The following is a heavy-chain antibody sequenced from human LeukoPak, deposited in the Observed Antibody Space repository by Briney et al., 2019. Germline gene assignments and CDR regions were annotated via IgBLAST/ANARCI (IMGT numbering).Heavy chain of an antibody. J-gene: IGHJ4*02. D-gene: IGHD6-6*01. CDR2: IGGDGGHT. CDR1: GFTFDDYA. V-gene: IGHV3-43*02. Sequence: GGSLRLSCAASGFTFDDYAMHWVRQAPGKGLEWVSLIGGDGGHTYYADSVKGRFTISRDNRRNSLFLQMNSLGPEDTALYYCAKDTLYSSSSLDYWGQGTLVTVSS. CDR3: AKDTLYSSSSLDY.